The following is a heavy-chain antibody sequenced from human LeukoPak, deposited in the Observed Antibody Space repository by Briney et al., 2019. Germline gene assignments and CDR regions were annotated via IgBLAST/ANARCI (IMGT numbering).Heavy chain of an antibody. CDR3: ARDGCSGTGCYGNWFDP. Sequence: PSQTLSLTCTVSGGSITSGTYYWSWIRQPPGKRLEWIGDTHYSGSTYNNPSLKSRVTISVDTSKNQLSLKLRSVTAADTAVYYCARDGCSGTGCYGNWFDPWGQGTLVTVSS. CDR1: GGSITSGTYY. CDR2: THYSGST. V-gene: IGHV4-31*03. J-gene: IGHJ5*02. D-gene: IGHD2-2*01.